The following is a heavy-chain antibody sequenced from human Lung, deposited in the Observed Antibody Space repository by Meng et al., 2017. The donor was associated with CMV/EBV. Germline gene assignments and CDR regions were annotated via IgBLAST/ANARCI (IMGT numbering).Heavy chain of an antibody. V-gene: IGHV1-8*01. Sequence: ASVXVSXKASGYTFTSYDINWVRQATGQGLEWMGWMNPNSGNTGYAQKFQGRVTMTRNTSISTAYMELSSLRSEDTAVYYCARGFLAAKSGLRSLTYWGQGTXVTVSS. CDR2: MNPNSGNT. CDR3: ARGFLAAKSGLRSLTY. CDR1: GYTFTSYD. D-gene: IGHD2-15*01. J-gene: IGHJ4*02.